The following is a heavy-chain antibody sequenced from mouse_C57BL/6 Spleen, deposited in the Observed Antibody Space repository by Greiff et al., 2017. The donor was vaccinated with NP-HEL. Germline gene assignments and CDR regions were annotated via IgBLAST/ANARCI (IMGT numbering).Heavy chain of an antibody. Sequence: VKLQESGPELVKPGASVKISCKASGYAFSSSWMNWVKQRPGKGLEWIGRIYPGDGDTNYNGKFKGKATLTADKSSSTAYMQLSSLTSEDSAVYFCARGYYDYDGGFAYWGQGTLVTVSA. J-gene: IGHJ3*01. CDR3: ARGYYDYDGGFAY. V-gene: IGHV1-82*01. D-gene: IGHD2-4*01. CDR2: IYPGDGDT. CDR1: GYAFSSSW.